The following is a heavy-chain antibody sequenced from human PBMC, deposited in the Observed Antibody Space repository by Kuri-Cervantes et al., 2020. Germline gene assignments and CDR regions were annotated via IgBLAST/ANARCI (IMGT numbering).Heavy chain of an antibody. J-gene: IGHJ6*02. CDR2: INPNSGGT. CDR3: ARVQTTNYYGFYYGMDV. CDR1: GYTFTGYY. D-gene: IGHD3-10*01. V-gene: IGHV1-2*02. Sequence: ASVKVSCKASGYTFTGYYMHWVRQAPGQGLEWMGWINPNSGGTNYAQKCRGRVTMTRDTSISTAYMELSRLRSDDTAVYYCARVQTTNYYGFYYGMDVWGQGTTVTVSS.